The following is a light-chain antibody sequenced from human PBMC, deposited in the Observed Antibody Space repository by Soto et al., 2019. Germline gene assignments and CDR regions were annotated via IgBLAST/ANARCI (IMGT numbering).Light chain of an antibody. CDR3: QSADSSGTLYV. CDR1: ALPKQY. J-gene: IGLJ1*01. Sequence: SYELTQPPSVSVSPGQTARITCSGDALPKQYAYWYQQKPGQAPVLVIYKDSERPSGIPERFPGSSSGTTVTLTISGVQAEDEADYYCQSADSSGTLYVFGTGTKVTVL. V-gene: IGLV3-25*03. CDR2: KDS.